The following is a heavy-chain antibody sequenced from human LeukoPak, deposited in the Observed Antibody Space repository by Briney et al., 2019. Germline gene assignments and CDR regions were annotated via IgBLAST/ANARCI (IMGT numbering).Heavy chain of an antibody. D-gene: IGHD5-12*01. V-gene: IGHV4-39*01. J-gene: IGHJ4*02. CDR2: IHYSGST. CDR3: ARQSGWLLGEPSTPFDY. Sequence: SETLSLTCTVSGGSISSRSYNWGWIRQPPGKGLEWIGNIHYSGSTNYNPSLKSRVTISVDTSKNQFSLKLSSVTAADTAVYYCARQSGWLLGEPSTPFDYWGQGTLVTVSS. CDR1: GGSISSRSYN.